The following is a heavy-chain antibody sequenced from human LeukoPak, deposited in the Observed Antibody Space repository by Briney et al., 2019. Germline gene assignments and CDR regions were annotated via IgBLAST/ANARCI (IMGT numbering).Heavy chain of an antibody. CDR3: AGERPSSSWYDF. CDR2: IKQDGREK. J-gene: IGHJ5*01. CDR1: EFIFSTYL. Sequence: PGGSLRLSCAASEFIFSTYLMTWVRQAPGKGLEWVANIKQDGREKYYADSVRGRFTISRDDGKKSLYLQMDSLRVDDTAVYYCAGERPSSSWYDFWGQGTLVTVSS. V-gene: IGHV3-7*01. D-gene: IGHD6-13*01.